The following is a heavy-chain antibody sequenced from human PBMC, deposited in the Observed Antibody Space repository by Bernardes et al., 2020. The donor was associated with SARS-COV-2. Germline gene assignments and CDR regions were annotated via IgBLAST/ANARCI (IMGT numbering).Heavy chain of an antibody. CDR2: IDPSDSYT. CDR1: GYSFTSNW. V-gene: IGHV5-10-1*01. D-gene: IGHD1-7*01. J-gene: IGHJ6*02. Sequence: GESLKISCKGSGYSFTSNWISWVRQMPGKGLEWMGRIDPSDSYTNYSPSFQGHVTISADKSISTAYLQWSSLKASDTAMYYCARLQTGTTGRNYYYYGMDVWGQGTTVTVSS. CDR3: ARLQTGTTGRNYYYYGMDV.